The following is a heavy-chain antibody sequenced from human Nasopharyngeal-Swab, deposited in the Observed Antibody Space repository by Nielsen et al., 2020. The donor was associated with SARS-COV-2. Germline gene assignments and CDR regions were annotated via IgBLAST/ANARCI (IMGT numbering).Heavy chain of an antibody. CDR2: VDPSDSYT. J-gene: IGHJ3*02. CDR1: GYSFSNYW. D-gene: IGHD3-10*01. Sequence: GESLKISCEGSGYSFSNYWISWVRQVPGKGLEWMGKVDPSDSYTDYSPSLRDHVTISVDRSISTAYLQWSSLKASDTAMYYCARQYQNYFGSGDYHGAFDIWGQGTMVTVSS. CDR3: ARQYQNYFGSGDYHGAFDI. V-gene: IGHV5-10-1*01.